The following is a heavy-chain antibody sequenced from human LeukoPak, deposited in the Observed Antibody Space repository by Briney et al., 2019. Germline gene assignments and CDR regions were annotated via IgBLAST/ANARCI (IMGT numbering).Heavy chain of an antibody. CDR2: IKGDGSSK. D-gene: IGHD3-10*01. J-gene: IGHJ4*02. CDR3: ARDGPWFGEFFDY. CDR1: GFTFSHYW. Sequence: PGGSLRLSCAASGFTFSHYWMSWVRQAPGKGLEWVANIKGDGSSKNYLDSGKGRFTISRDNAKSSLYLQMSSLRAEDTAVYFCARDGPWFGEFFDYWGQGTLVTVSS. V-gene: IGHV3-7*01.